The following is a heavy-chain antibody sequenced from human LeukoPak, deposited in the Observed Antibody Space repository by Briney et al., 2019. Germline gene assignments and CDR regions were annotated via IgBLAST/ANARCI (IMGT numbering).Heavy chain of an antibody. CDR1: GDRGTSDSAT. V-gene: IGHV6-1*01. J-gene: IGHJ4*02. CDR2: TYYRSKWSN. Sequence: SQTLSLSCAISGDRGTSDSATWDWIRQSPSRGLEWLGRTYYRSKWSNNYAVSVKSRITINPDTSKNQFSLQLNSVTPEDTAVYYCARGGDCGDYYFDYWGQGTLVTVSS. D-gene: IGHD4-17*01. CDR3: ARGGDCGDYYFDY.